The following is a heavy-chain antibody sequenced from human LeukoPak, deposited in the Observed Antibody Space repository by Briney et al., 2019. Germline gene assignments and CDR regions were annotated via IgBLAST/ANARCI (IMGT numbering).Heavy chain of an antibody. CDR2: ISPRSSDI. J-gene: IGHJ4*02. CDR3: AKGNYYDSSAYSYFDY. V-gene: IGHV3-21*01. CDR1: GFTVSSNY. D-gene: IGHD3-22*01. Sequence: PGGSLRLSCAASGFTVSSNYMSWVRQAPGKGLEWVSSISPRSSDIYYADSVKGRFTTSRDNSKNTLYLQMNSLRAEDTAVYYCAKGNYYDSSAYSYFDYWGQGTLVTVSS.